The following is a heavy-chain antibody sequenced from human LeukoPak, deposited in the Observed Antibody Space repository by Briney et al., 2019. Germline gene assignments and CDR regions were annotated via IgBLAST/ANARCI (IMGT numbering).Heavy chain of an antibody. CDR2: ISGSGGST. Sequence: GGSLRLSCAASGFTFSSYSMNWVRQAPGKGLEWVSAISGSGGSTYYADSVKGRFTISRDNSKNTLYLQMNSLRAEDTAVYYCAKPMTHRPPAANYFDYWGQGTLVTVSS. V-gene: IGHV3-23*01. CDR3: AKPMTHRPPAANYFDY. D-gene: IGHD2-2*01. CDR1: GFTFSSYS. J-gene: IGHJ4*02.